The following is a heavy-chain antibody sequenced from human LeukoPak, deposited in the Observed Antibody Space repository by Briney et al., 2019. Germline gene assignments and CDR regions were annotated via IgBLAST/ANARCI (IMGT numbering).Heavy chain of an antibody. Sequence: PGGSLRLSCSASGFTFTNYAMHWVRQAPGKGLEYVSGINSNGVSTYYADSVKGRFTISRDNSKNTLYLQMSSLRPEDTAMYYCVKDSRFDPNAFGIWGQGTMVTVSS. CDR3: VKDSRFDPNAFGI. J-gene: IGHJ3*02. CDR2: INSNGVST. D-gene: IGHD3-9*01. V-gene: IGHV3-64D*09. CDR1: GFTFTNYA.